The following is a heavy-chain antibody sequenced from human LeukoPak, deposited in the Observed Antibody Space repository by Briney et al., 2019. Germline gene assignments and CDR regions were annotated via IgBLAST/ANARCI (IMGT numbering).Heavy chain of an antibody. CDR1: GGSISSGGYS. D-gene: IGHD3-10*01. CDR2: IYHSGST. J-gene: IGHJ4*02. CDR3: ARGGRMVRGVPPYFDY. Sequence: PSQTLSLTCAVSGGSISSGGYSWSWIRQPPGKGLEWIGYIYHSGSTYYNPSLKSRVTISVDRSKNQFSLKLSSVTAADTAVYYCARGGRMVRGVPPYFDYWGQGTLVTVSS. V-gene: IGHV4-30-2*01.